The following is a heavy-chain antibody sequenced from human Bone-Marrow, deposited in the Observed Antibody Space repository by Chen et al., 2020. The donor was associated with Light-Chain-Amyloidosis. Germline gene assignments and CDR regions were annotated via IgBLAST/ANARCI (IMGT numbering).Heavy chain of an antibody. J-gene: IGHJ4*02. CDR2: FYHGGSP. V-gene: IGHV4-38-2*01. CDR1: GNSIRRGYF. Sequence: QVLLQQSGPGLVKPSETLSLICAVPGNSIRRGYFWGWIRQPPGKGLEWIGVLDFYHGGSPYYSPSLKSRVTITADTAKNQFSLNLTTVTAADTATYYCARGAVGGTTGVWGQGTLVTVSS. D-gene: IGHD1-26*01. CDR3: ARGAVGGTTGV.